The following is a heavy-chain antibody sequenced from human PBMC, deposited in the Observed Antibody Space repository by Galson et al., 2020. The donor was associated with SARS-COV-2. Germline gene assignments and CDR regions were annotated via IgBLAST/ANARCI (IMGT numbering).Heavy chain of an antibody. CDR2: IYYSGST. CDR1: GGSISSGGYY. Sequence: SETLSLTCTVSGGSISSGGYYWSWIRQHPGKGLEWIGYIYYSGSTYYNPSLKSRVTISVDTSKNQFSLKLSSVTAADTAVYYCARQHIAAAGTSPYYYYYGMDVWGQGTTVTDSS. V-gene: IGHV4-31*03. D-gene: IGHD6-13*01. J-gene: IGHJ6*02. CDR3: ARQHIAAAGTSPYYYYYGMDV.